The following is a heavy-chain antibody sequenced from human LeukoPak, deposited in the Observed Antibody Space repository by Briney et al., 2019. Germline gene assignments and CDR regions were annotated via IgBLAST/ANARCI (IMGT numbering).Heavy chain of an antibody. D-gene: IGHD6-19*01. CDR2: ISSGGTYT. CDR1: GFIFSDY. J-gene: IGHJ4*02. Sequence: GGSLRLSCAASGFIFSDYMNWVRQAPGKGLEWVSAISSGGTYTYYADSVKGRFTVSRDNAENSLFLQISGLSAEDTALYYCARDMMGNSGWPHDYWGPGTLVTVSS. V-gene: IGHV3-21*01. CDR3: ARDMMGNSGWPHDY.